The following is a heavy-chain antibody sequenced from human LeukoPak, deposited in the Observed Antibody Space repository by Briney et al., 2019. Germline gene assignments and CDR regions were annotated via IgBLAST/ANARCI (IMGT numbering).Heavy chain of an antibody. CDR1: GYTFTGYY. V-gene: IGHV1-2*02. CDR3: ARGSSNSIMITFVGVIVPFDY. D-gene: IGHD3-16*02. J-gene: IGHJ4*02. Sequence: ASVEVSCKASGYTFTGYYMHWVRQAPGQGLEWMGWINPNSGGTNYAQTFQGRVTMTRDTSISPAYMELSRLRFDDTAVYYCARGSSNSIMITFVGVIVPFDYWGPGTLVTVSS. CDR2: INPNSGGT.